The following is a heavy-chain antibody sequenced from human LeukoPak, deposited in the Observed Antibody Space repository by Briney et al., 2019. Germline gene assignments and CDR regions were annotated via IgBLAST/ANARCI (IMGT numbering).Heavy chain of an antibody. CDR1: GFTFSSYA. CDR2: ISYDGSNK. Sequence: GRSLRLSCPASGFTFSSYAMHWVRQAPGKGLEWVAVISYDGSNKYYADSVKGRFTISRDNSKNTLYLQMNSLRAEDTAVYYCARDLEGNYYDSSGYSLNPTFDYWGQGTLVTVSS. CDR3: ARDLEGNYYDSSGYSLNPTFDY. V-gene: IGHV3-30-3*01. J-gene: IGHJ4*02. D-gene: IGHD3-22*01.